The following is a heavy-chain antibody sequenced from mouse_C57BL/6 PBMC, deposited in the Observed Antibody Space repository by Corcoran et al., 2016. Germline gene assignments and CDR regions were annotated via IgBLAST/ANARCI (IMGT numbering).Heavy chain of an antibody. Sequence: EVQLQQSGPELVKPWASVKLPCKASGYTFTDYNLDWVKQSHGKSLEWIGDINPNNGGTSYNQQFKGKDTLTVDKSSSTAYMELRSLTSEDSAVYYCARDGALAYWGQGTLVTVSA. CDR3: ARDGALAY. V-gene: IGHV1-18*01. CDR2: INPNNGGT. J-gene: IGHJ3*01. CDR1: GYTFTDYN.